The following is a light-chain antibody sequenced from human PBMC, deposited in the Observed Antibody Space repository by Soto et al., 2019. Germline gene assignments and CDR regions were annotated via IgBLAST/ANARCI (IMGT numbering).Light chain of an antibody. J-gene: IGLJ1*01. V-gene: IGLV2-23*01. CDR1: SSDVGSYNL. CDR3: YPYAGENLYV. Sequence: QSVLAQPASVSASPGQSITIPCTGTSSDVGSYNLASWFQQHPGKVPKLLIYEGTKRPSGLSDRFSGSKSGTTASLTISGLQAEDEAHYYCYPYAGENLYVFGTGTKVTVL. CDR2: EGT.